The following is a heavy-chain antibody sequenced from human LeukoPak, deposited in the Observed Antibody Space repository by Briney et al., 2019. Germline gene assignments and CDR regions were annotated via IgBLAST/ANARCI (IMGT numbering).Heavy chain of an antibody. CDR3: ARPGIGDAFDI. Sequence: PSETLSLNCTVSGGSISSYYWNWLRQLPGHGLEWFAYIYYTGRTNYNPSLKSRVTLSLDTSKSQFCLKLSSVTAADTAVYYCARPGIGDAFDIWGQGATVTVSS. V-gene: IGHV4-59*08. J-gene: IGHJ3*02. CDR2: IYYTGRT. CDR1: GGSISSYY. D-gene: IGHD1-26*01.